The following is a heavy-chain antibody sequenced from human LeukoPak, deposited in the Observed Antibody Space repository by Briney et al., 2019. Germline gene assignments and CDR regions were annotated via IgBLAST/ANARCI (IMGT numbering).Heavy chain of an antibody. J-gene: IGHJ3*02. V-gene: IGHV1-69*05. Sequence: ASVKVSCKASGGTFSSYAISWVRQAPGQGLEWMGGIIPIFGTTNYAQKFQGRVTITTDESTSTAYMELSSLRSEDTAVYYCARSLHSSPYYDAFDIWGQGTMVTVSS. CDR2: IIPIFGTT. D-gene: IGHD6-13*01. CDR3: ARSLHSSPYYDAFDI. CDR1: GGTFSSYA.